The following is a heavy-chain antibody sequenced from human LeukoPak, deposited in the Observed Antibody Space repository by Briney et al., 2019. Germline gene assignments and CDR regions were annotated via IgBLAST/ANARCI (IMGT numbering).Heavy chain of an antibody. CDR1: GFTFSNYA. D-gene: IGHD5-24*01. J-gene: IGHJ5*02. V-gene: IGHV3-23*01. CDR3: AKQFVDI. CDR2: ISDSGDDP. Sequence: PGGSLRLSCAASGFTFSNYAMNWVRQAPGKGLEWVSSISDSGDDPSYADSVKGRFTISRDNSRNTLYLQMNSLRAEDTAVYYCAKQFVDIWGQGTLVTVSS.